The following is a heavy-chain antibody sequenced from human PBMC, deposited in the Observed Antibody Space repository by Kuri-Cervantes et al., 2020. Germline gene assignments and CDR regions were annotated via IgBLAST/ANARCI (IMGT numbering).Heavy chain of an antibody. CDR1: GGSFSSYY. J-gene: IGHJ4*02. Sequence: GSLRLSCAVYGGSFSSYYWNWIRQPPGKGLEWIGEINHSGSTNYNPSLKGRVTISVDTSKNQFSLKLSSVTAADTAVYYCASSSGYPTADYWGQGTLVTVSS. CDR3: ASSSGYPTADY. D-gene: IGHD3-22*01. CDR2: INHSGST. V-gene: IGHV4-34*01.